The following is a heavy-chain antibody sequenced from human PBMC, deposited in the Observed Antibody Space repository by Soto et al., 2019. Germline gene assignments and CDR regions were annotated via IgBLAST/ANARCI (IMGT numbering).Heavy chain of an antibody. CDR2: ISYDGSNK. D-gene: IGHD2-21*02. V-gene: IGHV3-30-3*01. Sequence: QVQLVESGGGVVQPGRSLRLSCAASGFTFSSYAMHWVRQAPGKGLEWVAVISYDGSNKYYADSVKGRFTISRDNSKNTLYRQMNSLRAEDTAVYYCGRDGGGNSVGGYFDYCGQGNLVTVSS. CDR3: GRDGGGNSVGGYFDY. J-gene: IGHJ4*02. CDR1: GFTFSSYA.